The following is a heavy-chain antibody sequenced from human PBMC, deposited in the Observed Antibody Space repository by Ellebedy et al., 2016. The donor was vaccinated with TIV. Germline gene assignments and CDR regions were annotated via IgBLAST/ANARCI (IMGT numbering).Heavy chain of an antibody. Sequence: GSLRLXCAVSGGSVNSGGYYWNWIRQPPGKGLEWIGHIYFSGSTNYNPSLENRLSISLDTSKNQISLSLTSVTAADTAVYYCARDLGSGVYPGHWGQGTLVTVSS. CDR2: IYFSGST. V-gene: IGHV4-61*08. J-gene: IGHJ4*02. D-gene: IGHD6-13*01. CDR3: ARDLGSGVYPGH. CDR1: GGSVNSGGYY.